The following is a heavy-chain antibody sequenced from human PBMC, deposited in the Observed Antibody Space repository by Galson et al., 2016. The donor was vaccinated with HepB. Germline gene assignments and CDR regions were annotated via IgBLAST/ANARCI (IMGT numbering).Heavy chain of an antibody. D-gene: IGHD5-12*01. V-gene: IGHV6-1*01. CDR3: VRGYRSFDQ. CDR2: TYYKSQWYN. Sequence: CAISGDSVTTNSASWNWIRQSPSRGLEWLGRTYYKSQWYNDYAVSVKSRITINADTSKNQFSLHLKIEDTAVYYCVRGYRSFDQWGQGTVVTVSS. CDR1: GDSVTTNSAS. J-gene: IGHJ4*02.